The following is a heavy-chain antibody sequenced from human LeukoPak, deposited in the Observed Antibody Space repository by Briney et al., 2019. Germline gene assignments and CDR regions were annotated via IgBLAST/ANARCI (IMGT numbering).Heavy chain of an antibody. Sequence: GGSLRLSCAASGFTFSSYAMSWVRQAPGKGLEWVSAISGSGGSTYYADSVKGRFTISRDNPKNTLYLQMNSLRAEDTAVYYCAKDQSSRPRIFDYWGQGTLVTVSS. CDR1: GFTFSSYA. D-gene: IGHD2-15*01. CDR3: AKDQSSRPRIFDY. J-gene: IGHJ4*02. CDR2: ISGSGGST. V-gene: IGHV3-23*01.